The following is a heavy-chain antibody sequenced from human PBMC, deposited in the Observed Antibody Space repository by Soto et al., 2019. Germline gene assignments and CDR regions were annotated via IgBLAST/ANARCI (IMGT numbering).Heavy chain of an antibody. CDR2: INHSGST. CDR1: GGSFSGYY. J-gene: IGHJ4*02. CDR3: ARGEIVGATMGYFDY. D-gene: IGHD1-26*01. V-gene: IGHV4-34*01. Sequence: SETLSLTCAVYGGSFSGYYWSWIRQPPGKGLEWIGEINHSGSTNYNPSLKSRVTVSVDTSKNQFSLKLSSVTAADTAVYYCARGEIVGATMGYFDYWGQGTLVTVSS.